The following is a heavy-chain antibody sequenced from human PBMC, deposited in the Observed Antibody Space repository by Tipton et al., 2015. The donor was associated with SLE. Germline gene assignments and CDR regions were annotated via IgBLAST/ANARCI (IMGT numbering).Heavy chain of an antibody. D-gene: IGHD2-8*01. Sequence: QLVQSGAEVKKPGASVKVSCKASGYTFTSYYMHWVRQAPGQGLEWMGIINPSGGSTSYAQKFQGRVTMTTDTSTSTVYMELRSGRAGDTAVYYCAGGGVGVSPLTHYFDYWDQGTLFPVSP. CDR3: AGGGVGVSPLTHYFDY. CDR2: INPSGGST. CDR1: GYTFTSYY. V-gene: IGHV1-46*01. J-gene: IGHJ4*02.